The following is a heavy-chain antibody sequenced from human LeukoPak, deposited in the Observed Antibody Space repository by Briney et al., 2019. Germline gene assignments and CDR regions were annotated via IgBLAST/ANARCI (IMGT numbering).Heavy chain of an antibody. CDR2: ISYDGSNK. CDR3: AILLSPFGEDTFDI. CDR1: GFTFSSYA. D-gene: IGHD3-10*01. Sequence: GGSLRLSCAASGFTFSSYAMHWVRQAPGKGLEWVAVISYDGSNKYYADSVKGRFTISRDNSKNTLYLQMNSLRAEDTAVYYCAILLSPFGEDTFDIWGQGTMATVSS. J-gene: IGHJ3*02. V-gene: IGHV3-30*04.